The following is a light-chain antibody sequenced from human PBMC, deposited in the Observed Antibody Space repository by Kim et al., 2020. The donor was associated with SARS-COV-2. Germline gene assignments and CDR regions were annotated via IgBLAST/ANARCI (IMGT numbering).Light chain of an antibody. CDR1: SSNIGAGHD. J-gene: IGLJ3*02. CDR2: GNI. CDR3: QSYDSSLSGSV. V-gene: IGLV1-40*01. Sequence: QSVLTQPPSVSGAPGQRVTISCTGSSSNIGAGHDVHWYQQLPGTAPKLLIYGNINRPSGVPDRFSGSKSGTSASLAITGLQAEDEADYYCQSYDSSLSGSVFGGGTQLTVL.